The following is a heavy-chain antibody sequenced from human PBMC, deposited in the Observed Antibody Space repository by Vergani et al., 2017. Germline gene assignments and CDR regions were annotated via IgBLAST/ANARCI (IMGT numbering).Heavy chain of an antibody. J-gene: IGHJ4*02. CDR3: AKGTRQLVPFDY. D-gene: IGHD6-6*01. CDR2: ISWNRGSI. V-gene: IGHV3-9*01. CDR1: GLTFDDYA. Sequence: EVQMVESGGGLVQPGRSLRLSCAASGLTFDDYALKWVRQATGKGLEWVSVISWNRGSIGYADSVKGRFTISRDNAKNSLYLQMNSLRAEDTALYYCAKGTRQLVPFDYWGQGTLVTVSS.